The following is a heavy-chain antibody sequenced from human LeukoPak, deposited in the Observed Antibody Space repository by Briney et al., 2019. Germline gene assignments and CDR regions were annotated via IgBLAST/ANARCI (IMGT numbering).Heavy chain of an antibody. CDR3: ARAQQWLDGNWFDP. J-gene: IGHJ5*02. CDR2: INHSGST. V-gene: IGHV4-34*01. D-gene: IGHD6-19*01. Sequence: PSETLSLTCAVYGGSFSGYYGSWIRQPPGKGLEWIGEINHSGSTNYNPSLKSRVTISVDTSKNQFSLKLSSVTAADTAVYYCARAQQWLDGNWFDPWGQGTLVTVSS. CDR1: GGSFSGYY.